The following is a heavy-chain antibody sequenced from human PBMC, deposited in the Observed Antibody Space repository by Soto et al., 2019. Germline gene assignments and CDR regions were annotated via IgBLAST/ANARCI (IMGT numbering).Heavy chain of an antibody. Sequence: QVQLQESGRGLVKPSGTLSLTCAVSSGSISSSDWWSWVRHPPGKGLEWIGEIYHSGSTNYNPSLKSRVTISVDKSKNQLSLKLSSVTAADTAVYYCARVSGSYYYGMDVWGQGTTVSVSS. D-gene: IGHD1-26*01. CDR3: ARVSGSYYYGMDV. CDR2: IYHSGST. CDR1: SGSISSSDW. J-gene: IGHJ6*02. V-gene: IGHV4-4*02.